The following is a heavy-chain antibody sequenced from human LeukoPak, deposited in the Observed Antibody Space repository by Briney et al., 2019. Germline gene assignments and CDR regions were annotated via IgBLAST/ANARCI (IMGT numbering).Heavy chain of an antibody. Sequence: PSETLSLTCSVSSGSISSYYWSWIRQPPGKGLEYIGYIYYSGSTNYNPSLKSRVTISVDTSKNQFSLKLTSVTAADTAVYYCAKDFSSAGRIAAAYFDYWGQGTLVTVSS. CDR2: IYYSGST. CDR1: SGSISSYY. V-gene: IGHV4-59*01. J-gene: IGHJ4*02. CDR3: AKDFSSAGRIAAAYFDY. D-gene: IGHD6-13*01.